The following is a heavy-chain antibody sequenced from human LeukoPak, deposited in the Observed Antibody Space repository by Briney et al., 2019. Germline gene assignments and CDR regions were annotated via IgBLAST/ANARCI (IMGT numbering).Heavy chain of an antibody. CDR1: GVSISSSSYY. J-gene: IGHJ4*02. CDR3: ARGGIAAAPFDY. D-gene: IGHD6-13*01. V-gene: IGHV4-39*07. Sequence: SETLSLTCTVSGVSISSSSYYWGWIRQPPGKGLEWIGSIYYSGSTYYNPSLKSRVTISVDTSKNQFSLKLSSVTAADTAVYYCARGGIAAAPFDYWGQGTLVTVSS. CDR2: IYYSGST.